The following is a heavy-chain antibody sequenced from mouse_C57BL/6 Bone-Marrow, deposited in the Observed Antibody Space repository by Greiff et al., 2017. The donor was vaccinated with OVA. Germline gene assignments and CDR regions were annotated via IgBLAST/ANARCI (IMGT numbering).Heavy chain of an antibody. D-gene: IGHD2-1*01. CDR3: AGGIYYGNYEGDYYAMDY. Sequence: QVQLQQPGAELVKPGASVKMSCKASGYTFTSYWITWVKQRPGQGLEWIGDIYPGSGSTNYNEKFKSKATLTVDTSSSTAYMQLSSLTSEDSAVYYCAGGIYYGNYEGDYYAMDYWGQGTSVTVSS. V-gene: IGHV1-55*01. CDR2: IYPGSGST. CDR1: GYTFTSYW. J-gene: IGHJ4*01.